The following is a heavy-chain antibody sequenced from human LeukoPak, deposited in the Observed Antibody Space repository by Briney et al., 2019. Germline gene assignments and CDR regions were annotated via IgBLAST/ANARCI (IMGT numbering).Heavy chain of an antibody. J-gene: IGHJ3*02. V-gene: IGHV4-34*01. CDR2: INHIGST. Sequence: SETLSLTCAVYGGSFSGYYWSWIRQPPGKGLEWIGEINHIGSTNYNPSLKSRVTISVDTSKNQFSLKLSSVTAADTAVYYCAGFSAYSSSWPEPNDAFDIWGQGTMVTVSS. D-gene: IGHD6-13*01. CDR1: GGSFSGYY. CDR3: AGFSAYSSSWPEPNDAFDI.